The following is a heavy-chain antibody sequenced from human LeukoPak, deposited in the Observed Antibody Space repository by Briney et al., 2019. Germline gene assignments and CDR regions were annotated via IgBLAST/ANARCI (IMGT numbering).Heavy chain of an antibody. D-gene: IGHD6-19*01. CDR3: AKQCDSWRSGWYMGREYYYGMDV. CDR2: ISGSGGST. Sequence: TGGSLRLSCAASGFTFSSYAMSWVRQAPGKGLEWVSAISGSGGSTYYADSVKGRFTIPRDNSKNTLYLQMNSLRAEDTAVYYCAKQCDSWRSGWYMGREYYYGMDVWGQGTTVTVSS. CDR1: GFTFSSYA. J-gene: IGHJ6*02. V-gene: IGHV3-23*01.